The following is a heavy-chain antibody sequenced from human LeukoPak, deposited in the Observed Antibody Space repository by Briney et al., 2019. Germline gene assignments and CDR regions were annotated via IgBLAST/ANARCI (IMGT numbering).Heavy chain of an antibody. CDR2: INSDGSST. V-gene: IGHV3-74*01. J-gene: IGHJ4*02. CDR1: GFTFSRYW. D-gene: IGHD2-2*01. CDR3: ARPSEYCSSTTCSIDY. Sequence: GGSLRFSCAASGFTFSRYWMHWVRQAPGKGLLWVSRINSDGSSTNYADSMKGRFTISRDNAKNTLFLQMDSLRAEDTAVYYCARPSEYCSSTTCSIDYWGQGTLVTVSS.